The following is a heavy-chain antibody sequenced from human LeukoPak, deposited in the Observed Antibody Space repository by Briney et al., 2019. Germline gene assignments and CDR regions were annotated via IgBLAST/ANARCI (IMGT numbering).Heavy chain of an antibody. CDR2: ISSSSSYI. Sequence: GGSLRLSCAASGFTFSSYSMNWVRQAPGKGLEWVSSISSSSSYIYYADSVKGRFTISRDNSKNTLYLQMNSLRAEDTAVYYCARGPTTLGRFDPWGQGTLVTVSS. V-gene: IGHV3-21*04. CDR1: GFTFSSYS. D-gene: IGHD4-11*01. CDR3: ARGPTTLGRFDP. J-gene: IGHJ5*02.